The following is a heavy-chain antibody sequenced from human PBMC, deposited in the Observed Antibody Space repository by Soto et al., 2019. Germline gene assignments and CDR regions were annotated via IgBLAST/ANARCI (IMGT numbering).Heavy chain of an antibody. CDR3: ARSGSTVIVVVNGYYYYAMDV. J-gene: IGHJ6*02. V-gene: IGHV1-69*12. CDR2: IIPISGTA. D-gene: IGHD3-22*01. CDR1: GGTFRRDA. Sequence: QVLLVQSGAEVKKPGSSVKVSCKASGGTFRRDAISWVRQAPGQGLEWMGGIIPISGTAHYAQKFQDRVTITADESTSTAYMELSSLSSEDTAVYFCARSGSTVIVVVNGYYYYAMDVWGQGTTVTVSS.